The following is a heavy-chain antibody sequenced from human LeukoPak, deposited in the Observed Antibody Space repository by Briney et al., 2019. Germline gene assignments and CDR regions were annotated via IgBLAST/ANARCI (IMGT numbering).Heavy chain of an antibody. V-gene: IGHV3-48*01. J-gene: IGHJ6*03. Sequence: GGSLRLSRVVSGFTFSSYSMNWVRQAPGKGLEWVSYVSSSSASIYYADSAKGRFTISRDNAKNSLYLQMSSLRAEDTAVYYCATRLCSSSGCRAYSHFSLDIWGRGTTVTVSS. CDR3: ATRLCSSSGCRAYSHFSLDI. D-gene: IGHD2-2*01. CDR2: VSSSSASI. CDR1: GFTFSSYS.